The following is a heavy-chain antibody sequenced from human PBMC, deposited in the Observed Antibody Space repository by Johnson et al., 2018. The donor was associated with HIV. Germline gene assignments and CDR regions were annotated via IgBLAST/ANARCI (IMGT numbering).Heavy chain of an antibody. J-gene: IGHJ3*02. Sequence: QMQLVESGGGLVKPGRSLRLSCAASGFTFSDYYMSWIRQAPGKGLEWVSYISSSGSTIYYADSVKGRFTISRDNSKNTLYLQMGSLRAEDMAVYYCARGDNYYDRSGYYFAFDIWGQGTMVTVSS. CDR3: ARGDNYYDRSGYYFAFDI. D-gene: IGHD3-22*01. V-gene: IGHV3-11*04. CDR1: GFTFSDYY. CDR2: ISSSGSTI.